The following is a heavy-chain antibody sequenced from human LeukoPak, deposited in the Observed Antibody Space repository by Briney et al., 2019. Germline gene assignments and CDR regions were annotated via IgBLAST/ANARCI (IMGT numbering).Heavy chain of an antibody. D-gene: IGHD1-26*01. J-gene: IGHJ4*02. Sequence: GGSLRLSCAASGFTFSDYAMSWVRQAPGKGLEWVSTISGSGGSTYYADSVKGRFPISRDNSKNTLYLQMNSLRAEDTAVYYCARDGIVGAYNSGNDYWGQGTLVTVSS. CDR1: GFTFSDYA. V-gene: IGHV3-23*01. CDR2: ISGSGGST. CDR3: ARDGIVGAYNSGNDY.